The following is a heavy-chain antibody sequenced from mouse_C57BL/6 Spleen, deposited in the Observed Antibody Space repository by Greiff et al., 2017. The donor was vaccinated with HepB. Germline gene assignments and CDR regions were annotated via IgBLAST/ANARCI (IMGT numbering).Heavy chain of an antibody. CDR3: ARSMAKDWYFDV. V-gene: IGHV1-54*01. CDR2: INPGSGGT. Sequence: VKLQESGAELVRPGTSVKVSCKASGYAFTNYLIEWVKQRPGQGLEWIGVINPGSGGTNYNEKFKGKATLTADKSSSTAYMQLSSLTSEDSAVYFCARSMAKDWYFDVWGTGTTVTVSS. CDR1: GYAFTNYL. D-gene: IGHD1-2*01. J-gene: IGHJ1*03.